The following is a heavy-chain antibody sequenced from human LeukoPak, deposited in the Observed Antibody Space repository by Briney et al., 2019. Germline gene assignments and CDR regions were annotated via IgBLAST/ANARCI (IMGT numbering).Heavy chain of an antibody. D-gene: IGHD5-18*01. CDR2: ISAYNGNT. CDR1: VCTFIRYG. J-gene: IGHJ4*02. CDR3: ARVGGYSYGYPPVDY. V-gene: IGHV1-18*01. Sequence: GSSVKVSCKACVCTFIRYGISWVRQAPGQGVEWMGWISAYNGNTNYAQKLQGRVTMTTETSTSTAYMALRSLRSDGTAVYYCARVGGYSYGYPPVDYWGQGTLVTVSS.